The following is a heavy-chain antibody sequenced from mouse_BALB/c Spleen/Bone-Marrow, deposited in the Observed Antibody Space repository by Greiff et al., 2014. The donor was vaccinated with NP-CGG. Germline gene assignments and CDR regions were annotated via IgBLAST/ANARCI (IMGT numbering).Heavy chain of an antibody. D-gene: IGHD2-1*01. CDR3: ARQYGNLGVMDY. V-gene: IGHV5-6*01. CDR1: GFTFSSYG. J-gene: IGHJ4*01. Sequence: VQLKESGGDLVKPGGSLKLSCAASGFTFSSYGMSWVRPTPDKRLEWVATISSGGSYTYYPDSVKGRFTISRDNAKNTLYLQMSSLKSEDTAMYYCARQYGNLGVMDYWGQGTSVTVSS. CDR2: ISSGGSYT.